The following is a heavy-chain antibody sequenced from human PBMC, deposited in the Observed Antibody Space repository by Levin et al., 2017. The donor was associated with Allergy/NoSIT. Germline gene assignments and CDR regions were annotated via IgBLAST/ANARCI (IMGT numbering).Heavy chain of an antibody. CDR2: INPNSGGT. CDR3: ASHSLRGVIIKRYYYMDV. V-gene: IGHV1-2*02. D-gene: IGHD3-10*01. Sequence: ASVKVSCKASGYTFTGYYMHWVRQAPGQGLEWMGWINPNSGGTNYAQKFQGRVTMTRDTSISTAYMELSRLRSDDTAVYYCASHSLRGVIIKRYYYMDVWGKGTTVTVSS. J-gene: IGHJ6*03. CDR1: GYTFTGYY.